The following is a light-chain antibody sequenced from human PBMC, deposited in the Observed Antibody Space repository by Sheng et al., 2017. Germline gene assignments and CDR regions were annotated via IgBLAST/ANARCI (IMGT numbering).Light chain of an antibody. V-gene: IGKV4-1*01. CDR3: QQYYDTPLT. Sequence: DIVMTQSPDSLAVSLGERATINCKSSQSVLYSSNNKNYLAWYQQKPGQPPKLLISWASTRESGVPDRFSGSGSGTDFTLTISSLQAEDVAVYYCQQYYDTPLTFGGGTKVGIK. CDR2: WAS. J-gene: IGKJ4*01. CDR1: QSVLYSSNNKNY.